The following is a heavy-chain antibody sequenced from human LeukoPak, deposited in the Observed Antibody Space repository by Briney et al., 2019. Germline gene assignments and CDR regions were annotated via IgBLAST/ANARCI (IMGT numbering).Heavy chain of an antibody. Sequence: ASVKVSCKASGGTFSSYAISWVRQAPGQGLEWMGRIIPILGIANYAQKFQGRVTITADESTSTAYMELSSLRSEDTAVYYCAREVTVPMNYYYGMDVWGQGTTVTVSS. CDR1: GGTFSSYA. CDR3: AREVTVPMNYYYGMDV. V-gene: IGHV1-69*04. D-gene: IGHD4-17*01. J-gene: IGHJ6*02. CDR2: IIPILGIA.